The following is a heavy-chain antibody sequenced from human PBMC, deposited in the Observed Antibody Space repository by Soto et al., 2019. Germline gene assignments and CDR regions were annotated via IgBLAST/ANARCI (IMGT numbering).Heavy chain of an antibody. CDR2: IKSKTDGGTT. D-gene: IGHD3-3*01. V-gene: IGHV3-15*07. CDR3: TMTYDFWSGYPGPDYYYYGMDV. CDR1: GFTFSNAW. Sequence: PGGSLRLSCAASGFTFSNAWMNWVRQAPGKGLEWVGRIKSKTDGGTTDYAAPVKGRFTISRDDSKNTLYLQMNSLKTEDTAVYYCTMTYDFWSGYPGPDYYYYGMDVWGQGATVTVSS. J-gene: IGHJ6*02.